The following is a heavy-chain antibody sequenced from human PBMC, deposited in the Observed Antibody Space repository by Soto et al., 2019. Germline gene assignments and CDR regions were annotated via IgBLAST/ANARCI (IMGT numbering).Heavy chain of an antibody. J-gene: IGHJ4*02. Sequence: QVQMVESGGGVVQPGESLRLSCEVSGFTFSRYGMYWVRQAPGKGLEWLAVISHDGSRKHHADSVKGRFSISRDNSKNTLYLEINNLKSEDTAVYFCASSDSHDHLSVYWGRGTLVTVSS. CDR2: ISHDGSRK. D-gene: IGHD3-22*01. V-gene: IGHV3-30*03. CDR3: ASSDSHDHLSVY. CDR1: GFTFSRYG.